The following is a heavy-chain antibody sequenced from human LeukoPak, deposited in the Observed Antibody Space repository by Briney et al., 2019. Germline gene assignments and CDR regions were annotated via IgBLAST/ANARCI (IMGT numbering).Heavy chain of an antibody. CDR3: ARMGVYSGYATH. Sequence: SETLSLTCTVSGGSISSGDYFWRWIRQPPGEGLEWNVYILYSGTNNSRPSVKRPVTISVDTSKNQISLKLSSVTAADTAVYYCARMGVYSGYATHWGQGTLVTVSS. V-gene: IGHV4-61*08. CDR2: ILYSGTN. CDR1: GGSISSGDYF. J-gene: IGHJ4*02. D-gene: IGHD5-12*01.